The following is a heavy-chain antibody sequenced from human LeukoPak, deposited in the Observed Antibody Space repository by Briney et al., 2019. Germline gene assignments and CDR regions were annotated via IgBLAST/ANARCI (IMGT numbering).Heavy chain of an antibody. CDR2: INTDGSST. V-gene: IGHV3-74*01. CDR1: GFTLSSYW. J-gene: IGHJ5*02. Sequence: TGGSLRLSCSASGFTLSSYWMHWVRQAPGKGLVWVSRINTDGSSTNYADSVKGRFTVSRDNVMNSLYLQMNSLRPEDTALYYCVKDRRNPYRPEGPFDPWGQGTLVTVSS. CDR3: VKDRRNPYRPEGPFDP. D-gene: IGHD1-14*01.